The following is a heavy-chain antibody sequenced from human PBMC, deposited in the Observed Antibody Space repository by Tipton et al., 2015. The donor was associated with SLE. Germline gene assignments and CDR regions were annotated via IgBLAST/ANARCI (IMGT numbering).Heavy chain of an antibody. Sequence: TLSLTCSVSDGSISNYYWSWIRQPAGKGLEWIGRVHSRGTTLYNPSLNSRVTVSVDTSKKQFSLRVRPVTAADTAVYYCARGGGSYYDYWGQGTLVTVSS. V-gene: IGHV4-4*07. CDR1: DGSISNYY. J-gene: IGHJ4*02. CDR3: ARGGGSYYDY. CDR2: VHSRGTT. D-gene: IGHD1-26*01.